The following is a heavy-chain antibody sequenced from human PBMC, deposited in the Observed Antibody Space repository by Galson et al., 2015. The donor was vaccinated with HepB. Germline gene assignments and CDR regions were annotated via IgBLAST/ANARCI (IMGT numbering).Heavy chain of an antibody. CDR3: ARASCSSTSCTFVRNWYFDL. CDR1: GGTFSSYA. J-gene: IGHJ2*01. D-gene: IGHD2-2*01. V-gene: IGHV1-69*01. CDR2: IIPIFGTA. Sequence: QSGAEVKKPGESLKISCKASGGTFSSYAISWVRQAPGQGLEWMGGIIPIFGTANYAQKFQGRVTITADESTSTAYMELSSLRSEDTAVYYCARASCSSTSCTFVRNWYFDLWGRGTLVTVSS.